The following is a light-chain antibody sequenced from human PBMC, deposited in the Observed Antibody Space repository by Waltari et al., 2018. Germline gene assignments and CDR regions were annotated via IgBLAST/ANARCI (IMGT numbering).Light chain of an antibody. CDR2: KDS. CDR3: YSAADNWV. J-gene: IGLJ3*02. V-gene: IGLV3-27*01. Sequence: SYELTQPSSVSVSPGQTARITCSGDVLAKKYARWFQQKPGQAPVLVIYKDSERPSGIPERFSGSSSGTTVTLTISGAQVEDEAEYYCYSAADNWVFGGGTKLTVL. CDR1: VLAKKY.